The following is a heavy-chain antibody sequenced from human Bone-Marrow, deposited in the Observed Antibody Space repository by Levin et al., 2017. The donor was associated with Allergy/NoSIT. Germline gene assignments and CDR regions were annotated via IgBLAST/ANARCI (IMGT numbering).Heavy chain of an antibody. J-gene: IGHJ6*02. CDR1: GYSFTNYE. CDR2: INPKLGTT. CDR3: ARAGGSGPIGHYYGLDV. V-gene: IGHV1-8*01. Sequence: ASVKVSCKASGYSFTNYEINWVRQVPGQGPEWLGWINPKLGTTGYAQNLQVRVSMTSNISINTAYLELSSLRFDDTALYYCARAGGSGPIGHYYGLDVWGQGTTVAVS. D-gene: IGHD3-10*01.